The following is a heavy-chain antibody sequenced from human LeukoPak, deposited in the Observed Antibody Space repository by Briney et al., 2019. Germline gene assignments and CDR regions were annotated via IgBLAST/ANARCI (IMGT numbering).Heavy chain of an antibody. Sequence: ASVKVSCKASGYTFTGYYMHWVRQAPGQGLEWMGLINPNSGGTNYAQKFQGRVTMTRDTSISTAYMELSRLRSDDTAVYYCARDSGSSWYNDYWGQGTLVTVSS. D-gene: IGHD6-13*01. J-gene: IGHJ4*02. V-gene: IGHV1-2*02. CDR1: GYTFTGYY. CDR2: INPNSGGT. CDR3: ARDSGSSWYNDY.